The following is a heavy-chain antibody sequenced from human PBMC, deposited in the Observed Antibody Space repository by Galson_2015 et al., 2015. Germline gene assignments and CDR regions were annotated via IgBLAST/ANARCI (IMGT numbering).Heavy chain of an antibody. Sequence: LSLTCTVSGGSISSSSYYWGWIRQPPGKGLEWIGSIHYSGSTYYNPSLKSRVTISIDTSRNQFSLKLSSVTAADTAMYYCARYRADSSGWRGWYFDLWGRGTLVTVSS. J-gene: IGHJ2*01. D-gene: IGHD6-19*01. CDR2: IHYSGST. CDR1: GGSISSSSYY. CDR3: ARYRADSSGWRGWYFDL. V-gene: IGHV4-39*01.